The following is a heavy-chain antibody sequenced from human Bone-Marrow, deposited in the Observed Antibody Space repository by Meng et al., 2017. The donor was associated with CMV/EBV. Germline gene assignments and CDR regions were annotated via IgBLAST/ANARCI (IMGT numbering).Heavy chain of an antibody. CDR3: ASDHNDFWSGPYTSNYNYYGMDV. D-gene: IGHD3-3*01. V-gene: IGHV3-21*01. CDR2: ITHDSNYL. Sequence: GGSLRLSCTVSGYSISSGYYWGWVRQAPGKGLEWVSSITHDSNYLYYASSVKGRFTISRDNAKNSLFLQMNSLRAEDTAIYYCASDHNDFWSGPYTSNYNYYGMDVWGQGTTVTVSS. J-gene: IGHJ6*02. CDR1: GYSISSGYY.